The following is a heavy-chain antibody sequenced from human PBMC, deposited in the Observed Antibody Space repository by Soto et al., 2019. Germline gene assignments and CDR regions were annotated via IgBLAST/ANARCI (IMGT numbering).Heavy chain of an antibody. V-gene: IGHV3-23*01. J-gene: IGHJ6*02. CDR2: IGGSGGNT. D-gene: IGHD1-26*01. Sequence: EVQLLESGGGLVQPGGSLRLSCAASGFTFNTYPMSWVRQAPGKGLEWVSAIGGSGGNTYYADSVKGRFTISRDNSKNTLYLQMNSLRAEDTAVYYCAKETSLSGRYYGMDVWGQGTTVTVSS. CDR1: GFTFNTYP. CDR3: AKETSLSGRYYGMDV.